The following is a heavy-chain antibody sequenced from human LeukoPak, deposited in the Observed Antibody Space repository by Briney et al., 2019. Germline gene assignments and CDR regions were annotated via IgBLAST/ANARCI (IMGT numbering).Heavy chain of an antibody. CDR1: GFTFSSYA. CDR2: IYSGGST. J-gene: IGHJ5*02. CDR3: ARHDWFDP. V-gene: IGHV3-66*04. Sequence: GGSLRLSCAASGFTFSSYAMHWVRQAPVKGLEWVSVIYSGGSTYYADSVNGRFTISRDNSKNTLYLQMNSLRAADPAVYYCARHDWFDPWGQGTLVTVSS.